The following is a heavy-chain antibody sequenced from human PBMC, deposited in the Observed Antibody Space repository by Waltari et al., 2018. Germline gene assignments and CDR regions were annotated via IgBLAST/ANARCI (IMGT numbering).Heavy chain of an antibody. CDR3: ARGPKYGTMVRGVRSWWFDP. D-gene: IGHD3-10*01. CDR2: IYHSGST. Sequence: QVQLQESGPGLVKPSGTLSLTCAVSGGSISSSNWWSWVRQPPGKGLEWIGEIYHSGSTNYNPSLKSRVTISVDKSKNQFSLKLSSVTAADTAVYYCARGPKYGTMVRGVRSWWFDPWGQGTLVTVSS. J-gene: IGHJ5*02. CDR1: GGSISSSNW. V-gene: IGHV4-4*02.